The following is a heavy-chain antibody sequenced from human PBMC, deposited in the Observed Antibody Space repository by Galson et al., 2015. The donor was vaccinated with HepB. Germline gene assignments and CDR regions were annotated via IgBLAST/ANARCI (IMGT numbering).Heavy chain of an antibody. Sequence: SVKVSCKASGYTFTSYYMHWVRQAPGQGLEWMGIINPSGGSTSYAQKFQGRVTMTRDTSTSTVYMELSSLRSEDTAVYYCAREVAYDFWSGYLLSWFDPWGQGTLVTVSS. CDR3: AREVAYDFWSGYLLSWFDP. V-gene: IGHV1-46*01. J-gene: IGHJ5*02. D-gene: IGHD3-3*01. CDR2: INPSGGST. CDR1: GYTFTSYY.